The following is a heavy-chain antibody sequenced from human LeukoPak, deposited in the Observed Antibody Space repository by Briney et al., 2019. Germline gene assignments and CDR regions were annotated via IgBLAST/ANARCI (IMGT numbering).Heavy chain of an antibody. CDR3: AKGAQWAYYYYYYMDV. J-gene: IGHJ6*03. D-gene: IGHD1-26*01. V-gene: IGHV3-7*01. Sequence: PGGSLRLSCAASGFTFSSYWMSWVRQAPGKGLEWVANIKHDGSEKYYADSVKGRFTISRDNSKNTLYLQMNSLRAEDTAVYYCAKGAQWAYYYYYYMDVWGKGTTVTISS. CDR2: IKHDGSEK. CDR1: GFTFSSYW.